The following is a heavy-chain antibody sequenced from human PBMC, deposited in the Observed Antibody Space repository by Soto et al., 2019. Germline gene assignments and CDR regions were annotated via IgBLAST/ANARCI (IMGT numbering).Heavy chain of an antibody. Sequence: QVQLVQSGAEVKKPGSSVKVSCEASGGTFSSYSFSWVRQAPGQGLEWMGRVVPILGMANYAQKFQGRVTITADKSTSTVYMEMRSLRSDDTAVYYCARGGAVVVPGSVDRHNWFDPWVQGTLVTVSS. J-gene: IGHJ5*02. CDR3: ARGGAVVVPGSVDRHNWFDP. CDR1: GGTFSSYS. V-gene: IGHV1-69*02. D-gene: IGHD2-2*01. CDR2: VVPILGMA.